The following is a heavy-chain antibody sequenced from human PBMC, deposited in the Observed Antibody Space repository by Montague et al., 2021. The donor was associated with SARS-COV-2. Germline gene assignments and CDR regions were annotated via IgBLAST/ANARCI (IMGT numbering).Heavy chain of an antibody. CDR1: GDSISSYY. V-gene: IGHV4-59*01. J-gene: IGHJ3*02. D-gene: IGHD3-16*01. Sequence: SETLSLTCSVSGDSISSYYYTWIRQTPGKGLEWIGYAYYVPSTNSANTNSNPSLKMRVTISLHTSENQFSLTLTSVTAADSAVYYCARNWGVGQSYGLDIWGKGTMVTVSS. CDR3: ARNWGVGQSYGLDI. CDR2: AYYVPSTNSANT.